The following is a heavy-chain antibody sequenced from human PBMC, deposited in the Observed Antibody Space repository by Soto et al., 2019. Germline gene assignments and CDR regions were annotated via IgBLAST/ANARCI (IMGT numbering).Heavy chain of an antibody. CDR2: MNPNSGNT. D-gene: IGHD5-12*01. V-gene: IGHV1-8*01. CDR3: ASGGYRGYAPSHFDN. CDR1: GYTFTRYD. J-gene: IGHJ4*02. Sequence: ASVKVSCKASGYTFTRYDVNWVRQATGQGLEWMGWMNPNSGNTGYAQKCQGRVTMTRNTSISTAYMELSSLRSEDTAVYYCASGGYRGYAPSHFDNWGQGTLVTVSP.